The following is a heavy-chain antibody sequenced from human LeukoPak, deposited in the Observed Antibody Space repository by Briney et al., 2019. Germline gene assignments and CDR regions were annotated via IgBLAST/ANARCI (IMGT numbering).Heavy chain of an antibody. D-gene: IGHD3-10*01. CDR2: VYTSGST. Sequence: SETLSLTCTVSGVSISSGSYYWSWIRQPAGKGLEWIGRVYTSGSTNYNPSLKSRVTISVDTSKNQFSLKLSSVTAADTAVYYCATARRVGHAFDIWGQGTMVTVSS. CDR3: ATARRVGHAFDI. CDR1: GVSISSGSYY. V-gene: IGHV4-61*02. J-gene: IGHJ3*02.